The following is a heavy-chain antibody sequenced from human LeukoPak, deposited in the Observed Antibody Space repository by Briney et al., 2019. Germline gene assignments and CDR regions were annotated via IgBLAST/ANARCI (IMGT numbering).Heavy chain of an antibody. D-gene: IGHD3-9*01. CDR3: ARDQNYDSLTGHKAPWNYYYMYV. CDR2: IIPILGTA. CDR1: GGTFSSYA. V-gene: IGHV1-69*05. Sequence: GASVKVSCKASGGTFSSYAISWVRQAPVQRLEWMGGIIPILGTANYTQKSQGRLTITTDESTSTAYMERSSLRSEYTAVDYCARDQNYDSLTGHKAPWNYYYMYVWGKGTTVTVSS. J-gene: IGHJ6*03.